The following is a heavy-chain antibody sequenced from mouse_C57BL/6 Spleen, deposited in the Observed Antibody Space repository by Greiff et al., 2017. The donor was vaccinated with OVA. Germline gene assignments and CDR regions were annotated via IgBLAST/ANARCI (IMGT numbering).Heavy chain of an antibody. CDR2: IDPSDSYT. Sequence: VQLQQSGAELVRPGTSVKLSCKASGYTFTSYWMHWVKQRPGQGLEWIGVIDPSDSYTNYNQKFKGKATLTVDTSSSTAYMQLSSLTSEDSAVYYCARTYYGSSHWYFDVWGTGTTVTVSS. CDR3: ARTYYGSSHWYFDV. CDR1: GYTFTSYW. V-gene: IGHV1-59*01. J-gene: IGHJ1*03. D-gene: IGHD1-1*01.